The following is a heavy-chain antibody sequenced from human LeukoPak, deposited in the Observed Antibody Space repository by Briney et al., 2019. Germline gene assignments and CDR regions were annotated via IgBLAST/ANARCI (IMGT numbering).Heavy chain of an antibody. Sequence: PGGSLRLSCAASGLTFSSYAMSWVRQAPGKGLEWVSAISGSGGSTYYADSVKGRFTISRDNSKNTLYLQMNSLRAEDTAVYYCAEGYYDSRAPLEYWGQGTLVTVSS. CDR2: ISGSGGST. D-gene: IGHD3-22*01. V-gene: IGHV3-23*01. CDR3: AEGYYDSRAPLEY. CDR1: GLTFSSYA. J-gene: IGHJ4*02.